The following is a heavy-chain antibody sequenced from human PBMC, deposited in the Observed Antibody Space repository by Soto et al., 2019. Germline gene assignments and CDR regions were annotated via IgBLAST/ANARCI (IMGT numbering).Heavy chain of an antibody. CDR1: GGSMRNYF. CDR2: IHYSGTT. J-gene: IGHJ4*02. D-gene: IGHD6-13*01. Sequence: SETLSLTCTVSGGSMRNYFRTWIRQPPGKGLEWIGYIHYSGTTSFFPSYNPSLRSRVTISEDTSKNQFSLKLLSVTTADTAVYFCAAGEASSRNLAPYYLDFWGQGTLVTVSS. V-gene: IGHV4-59*01. CDR3: AAGEASSRNLAPYYLDF.